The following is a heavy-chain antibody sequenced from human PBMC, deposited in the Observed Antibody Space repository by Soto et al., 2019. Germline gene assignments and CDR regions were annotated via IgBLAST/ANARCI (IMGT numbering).Heavy chain of an antibody. J-gene: IGHJ6*02. CDR3: AKDMGSGSYPPGYYYYGMDV. V-gene: IGHV3-9*01. CDR2: ISWNSGSI. Sequence: PGGSLRLSCAASGFTFDDYAMHWVRQAPGKGLEWVSGISWNSGSIGYADSVKGRFTISRDNAKNSLYLQMNSLRAEDTALYYCAKDMGSGSYPPGYYYYGMDVWGQGTTVTVSS. CDR1: GFTFDDYA. D-gene: IGHD1-26*01.